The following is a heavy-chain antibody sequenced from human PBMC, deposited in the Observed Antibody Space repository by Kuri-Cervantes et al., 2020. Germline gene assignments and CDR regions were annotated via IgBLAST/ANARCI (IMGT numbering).Heavy chain of an antibody. CDR2: IGTAGDT. CDR1: GFTFSSYD. D-gene: IGHD6-19*01. Sequence: GESLKISCEASGFTFSSYDMHWVRQATGKGLEWGSAIGTAGDTYYPGSVKGRFTISRENAKNSLYLQMNSLRAEDTAVYYCAKGGREWLGPYYFDYWGQGTLVTVSS. V-gene: IGHV3-13*01. J-gene: IGHJ4*02. CDR3: AKGGREWLGPYYFDY.